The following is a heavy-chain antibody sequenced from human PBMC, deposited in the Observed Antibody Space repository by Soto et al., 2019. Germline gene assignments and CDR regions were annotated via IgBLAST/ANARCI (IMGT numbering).Heavy chain of an antibody. Sequence: LRLSCAVSGFTIRSYAMSWVRQAPGQGREWVSAISDRGDTTHYADSVKGRFSISRDTAKNTLELQMNTLRVEDTGVYYCAKDKAGTTSFDYWGRGTLVTVSS. CDR1: GFTIRSYA. V-gene: IGHV3-23*01. CDR3: AKDKAGTTSFDY. J-gene: IGHJ4*02. D-gene: IGHD1-1*01. CDR2: ISDRGDTT.